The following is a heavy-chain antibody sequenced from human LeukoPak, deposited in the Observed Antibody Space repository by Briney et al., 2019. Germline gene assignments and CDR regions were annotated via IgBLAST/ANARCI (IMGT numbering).Heavy chain of an antibody. V-gene: IGHV3-23*01. CDR1: GFTFSTYA. Sequence: GGSLRLSCAASGFTFSTYAITWARQGPGKGLEWVSAIRPDGDRTYYANSVRGRFTISRDNSKDTVYLQINGLRVEDTAVYYCAREQSGTRGWYTVDYWGQGTLVTVSS. CDR3: AREQSGTRGWYTVDY. J-gene: IGHJ4*02. CDR2: IRPDGDRT. D-gene: IGHD6-19*01.